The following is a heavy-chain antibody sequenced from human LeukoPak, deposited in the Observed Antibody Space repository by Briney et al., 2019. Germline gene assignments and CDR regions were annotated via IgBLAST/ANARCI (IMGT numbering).Heavy chain of an antibody. J-gene: IGHJ4*02. CDR3: ARASDYYDSSGFDY. D-gene: IGHD3-22*01. CDR2: IKQDGSEK. Sequence: PGGSLRLSCAASGFTFSSYWMSWVRQAPGKGLEWVANIKQDGSEKYYVDSVKGRFTISRDNAKNSLYLQMNSLRAEDTAVYYCARASDYYDSSGFDYWGQGTLVTVPS. V-gene: IGHV3-7*01. CDR1: GFTFSSYW.